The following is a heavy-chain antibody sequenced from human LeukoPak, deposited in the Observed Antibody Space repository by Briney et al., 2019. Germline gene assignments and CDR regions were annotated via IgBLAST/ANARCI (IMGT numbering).Heavy chain of an antibody. J-gene: IGHJ4*02. CDR1: GYTFTGYY. Sequence: ASVKVSCKASGYTFTGYYLHWVRQAPGQGLEWMGWINPNSGATNYAQKFQGRVTVTRDTSISTAYMELSGLRSDDTAVYYCAGADYDDYYFDYWGQGTLVTVSS. CDR2: INPNSGAT. V-gene: IGHV1-2*02. CDR3: AGADYDDYYFDY. D-gene: IGHD4-17*01.